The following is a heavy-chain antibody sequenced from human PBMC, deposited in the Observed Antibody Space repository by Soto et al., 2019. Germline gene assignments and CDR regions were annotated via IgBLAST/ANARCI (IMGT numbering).Heavy chain of an antibody. D-gene: IGHD6-19*01. CDR3: ARAPSHGWFQHFDY. J-gene: IGHJ4*02. CDR2: ISSYNGNT. CDR1: GYTFTSYG. Sequence: GASVKVSCKASGYTFTSYGISWVRQAPGQGLEWMGWISSYNGNTNYAQKVQGRVTMTTDKSTSTTYMELRSLRSDDTAVYYCARAPSHGWFQHFDYWGQGTLVTVSS. V-gene: IGHV1-18*04.